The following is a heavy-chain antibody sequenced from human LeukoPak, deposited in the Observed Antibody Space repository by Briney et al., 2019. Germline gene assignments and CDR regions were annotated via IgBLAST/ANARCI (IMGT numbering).Heavy chain of an antibody. Sequence: GASVKVSCKASGYTFTSYDINWVRQATGQGLEWMGWMNPNSGNTGYAQKFQGRVTMTRNTSISTAYMELSSLRSEDTAVYYCAREYGYCSGGSCYSKDYYYGMDVWGQGTTVTVSS. V-gene: IGHV1-8*02. CDR1: GYTFTSYD. CDR3: AREYGYCSGGSCYSKDYYYGMDV. CDR2: MNPNSGNT. J-gene: IGHJ6*02. D-gene: IGHD2-15*01.